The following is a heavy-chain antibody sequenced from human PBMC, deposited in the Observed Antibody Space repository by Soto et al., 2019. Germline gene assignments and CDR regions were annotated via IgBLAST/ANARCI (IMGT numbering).Heavy chain of an antibody. CDR2: IYHSGST. Sequence: TLSLTCAVSGYSISSGYYWGWIRQPPGKGLEWIGSIYHSGSTYYNPSLKSRVTISVDTSKNQFSLKLSSVTAADTAVYYCARDYGGNRRGNWFDPWGQGTLVTVSS. CDR1: GYSISSGYY. CDR3: ARDYGGNRRGNWFDP. J-gene: IGHJ5*02. V-gene: IGHV4-38-2*02. D-gene: IGHD3-10*01.